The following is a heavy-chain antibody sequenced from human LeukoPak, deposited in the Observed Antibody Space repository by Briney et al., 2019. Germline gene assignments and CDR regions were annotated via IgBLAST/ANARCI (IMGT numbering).Heavy chain of an antibody. CDR1: GYSISSGYY. CDR2: MYHSGNT. Sequence: SETLSLTCAVSGYSISSGYYWGWIRQPPGKGLEWIGSMYHSGNTNYNPSLKSRVTISIDTSKNQFFVKLSSVTAADTAVYYCAREIAVTGTGGFDYWGQGTLVTVSS. J-gene: IGHJ4*02. D-gene: IGHD6-19*01. V-gene: IGHV4-38-2*02. CDR3: AREIAVTGTGGFDY.